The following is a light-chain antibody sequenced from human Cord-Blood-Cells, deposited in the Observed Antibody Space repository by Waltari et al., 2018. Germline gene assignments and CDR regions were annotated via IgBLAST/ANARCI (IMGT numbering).Light chain of an antibody. CDR2: DAS. CDR3: QQYNNWGT. CDR1: QSVSSY. Sequence: EIVLTQSPATLSLTPGERATLSCRASQSVSSYLAWYQQKPGQAPRLLIYDASNRATGIPARFSGSGSGTDFTLTISSLQSEDFAVYYCQQYNNWGTFGQGTKVEIK. V-gene: IGKV3-11*01. J-gene: IGKJ1*01.